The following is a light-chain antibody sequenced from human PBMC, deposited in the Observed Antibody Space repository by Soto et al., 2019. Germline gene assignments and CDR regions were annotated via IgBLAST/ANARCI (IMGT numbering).Light chain of an antibody. J-gene: IGLJ1*01. CDR1: SSDVGGYNY. CDR2: EVS. Sequence: QSALAQPASVSGSPGQSITISCTGTSSDVGGYNYVSWYQQHPGKATKLMIYEVSNRPSGVSNRFSGSKSGNTDSLTISGLQAEDEADYYCNSFTSSSTVVFGTGTKVTVL. V-gene: IGLV2-14*01. CDR3: NSFTSSSTVV.